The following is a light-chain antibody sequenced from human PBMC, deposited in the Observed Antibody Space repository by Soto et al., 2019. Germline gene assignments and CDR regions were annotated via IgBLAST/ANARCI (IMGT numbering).Light chain of an antibody. J-gene: IGKJ1*01. CDR2: GTS. Sequence: QVTQSPSSLFASVGARVTITCRASQGIRNNLGWYQQKPGKAPKRLIYGTSNLQYGAPSRFSGSGSGTELTITVTSLQPEDGATYYGLQHDTYPRTFGQGTKVDIK. V-gene: IGKV1-17*01. CDR1: QGIRNN. CDR3: LQHDTYPRT.